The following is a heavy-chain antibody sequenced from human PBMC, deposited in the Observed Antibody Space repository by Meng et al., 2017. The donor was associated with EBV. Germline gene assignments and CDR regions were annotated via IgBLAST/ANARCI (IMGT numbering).Heavy chain of an antibody. J-gene: IGHJ4*02. V-gene: IGHV1-69*10. Sequence: QVQLGRAGAGVKKPGSLVKVPCKASGGTFSSYAISWVRQAPGQGLEWMGGIIPILGIANYAQKFQGRVTITADKSTSTAYMELSSLRSEDTAVYYCARERPGGMATTPYFDYWGQGTLVTVSS. CDR2: IIPILGIA. D-gene: IGHD5-24*01. CDR1: GGTFSSYA. CDR3: ARERPGGMATTPYFDY.